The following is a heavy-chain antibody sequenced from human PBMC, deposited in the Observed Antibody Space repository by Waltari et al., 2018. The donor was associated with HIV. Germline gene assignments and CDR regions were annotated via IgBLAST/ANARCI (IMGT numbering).Heavy chain of an antibody. V-gene: IGHV4-31*03. CDR2: IHYTGYA. D-gene: IGHD3-10*01. CDR1: GGSISSGGYY. Sequence: VQLQESGPGLVKPSQTLSLTCTVPGGSISSGGYYWSWIRQNPGTGVEWIGYIHYTGYAYYNPSVRSRVSISVDTSQNQVSLRLSSVTAADTAVYYCARSSGSFIDYWGQGTLVTVSS. J-gene: IGHJ4*02. CDR3: ARSSGSFIDY.